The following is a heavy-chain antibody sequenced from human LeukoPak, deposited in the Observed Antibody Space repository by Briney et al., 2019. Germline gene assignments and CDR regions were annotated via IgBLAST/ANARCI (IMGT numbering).Heavy chain of an antibody. CDR1: GFIFSSYT. J-gene: IGHJ4*02. D-gene: IGHD3/OR15-3a*01. CDR2: ISGSGDNK. CDR3: AKHLNLDYDY. Sequence: GGSLRLSCAASGFIFSSYTMSWVRQAPGKGLEWVSIISGSGDNKYHADSVKGRFTISRDNSKNTLYLQMNSLRAEDTAVYYCAKHLNLDYDYWGQGTLVTVSS. V-gene: IGHV3-23*01.